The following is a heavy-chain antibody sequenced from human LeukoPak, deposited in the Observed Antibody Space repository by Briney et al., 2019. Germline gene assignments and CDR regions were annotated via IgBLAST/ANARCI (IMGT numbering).Heavy chain of an antibody. V-gene: IGHV4-59*01. CDR3: ARDSYYATGRGFDP. D-gene: IGHD3-10*01. Sequence: PSETLSLTCTVSGGSISSYYWSWIRQPPGKGLEWIGYIYYSGSTNYNPSLKGRVTISVDTSRNQFSLKLSSVTAADTAVYYCARDSYYATGRGFDPWGQGTLVTVSS. J-gene: IGHJ5*02. CDR2: IYYSGST. CDR1: GGSISSYY.